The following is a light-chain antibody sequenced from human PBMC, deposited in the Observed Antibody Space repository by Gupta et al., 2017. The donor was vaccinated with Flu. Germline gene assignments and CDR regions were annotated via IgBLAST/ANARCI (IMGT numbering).Light chain of an antibody. CDR1: GSDIGGYNY. J-gene: IGLJ1*01. CDR3: SSYASSGTLFV. CDR2: EVS. V-gene: IGLV2-14*01. Sequence: ITISCTGTGSDIGGYNYVSWYQQHPGKAPKLMIYEVSNRLSGVSNRFSGSKSGNTASLTISGLQAEDEADYYCSSYASSGTLFVFGTGTKVTVL.